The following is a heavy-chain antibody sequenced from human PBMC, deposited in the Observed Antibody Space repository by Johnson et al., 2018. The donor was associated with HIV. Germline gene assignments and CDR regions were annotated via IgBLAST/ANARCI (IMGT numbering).Heavy chain of an antibody. V-gene: IGHV3-23*04. Sequence: VQLVESGGGLVQPGGSLRLSCAASGFTFSSYAMSWVRQAPGKGLEWVSAISGSGGSKYYADSVKGRFTISRDNSKNTLYLQMNSLRAEDTAVYYCAKAQDYDILIEVAFDIWGQGTMVTVSS. CDR2: ISGSGGSK. CDR3: AKAQDYDILIEVAFDI. CDR1: GFTFSSYA. J-gene: IGHJ3*02. D-gene: IGHD3-9*01.